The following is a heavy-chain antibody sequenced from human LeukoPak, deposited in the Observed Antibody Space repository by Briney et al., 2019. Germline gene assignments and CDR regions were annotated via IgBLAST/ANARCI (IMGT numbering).Heavy chain of an antibody. D-gene: IGHD3-22*01. V-gene: IGHV1-18*01. Sequence: WASVKVSCKASGYTFTSYGISWVRQAPGQGLEWMGWISAYNGNTNYAQKLQGRVTMTTDTSTSTAYMELRSLRSEDTAVYYCARDRVLTMIVDDAFDIWGQGTMVTVSS. CDR3: ARDRVLTMIVDDAFDI. CDR1: GYTFTSYG. CDR2: ISAYNGNT. J-gene: IGHJ3*02.